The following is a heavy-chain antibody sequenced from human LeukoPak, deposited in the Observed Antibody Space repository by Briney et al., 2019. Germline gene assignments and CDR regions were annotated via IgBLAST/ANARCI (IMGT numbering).Heavy chain of an antibody. J-gene: IGHJ5*02. CDR1: GFTFSTYA. D-gene: IGHD2-2*01. CDR3: AKSRVPAAMSWFDP. Sequence: GGSLRLSCAASGFTFSTYAMSWVRQAPGKGLEWVSTISGSGSSTYYADSVKGRVTISRDSSKNTLYLQMNSLRAEDTAVYYCAKSRVPAAMSWFDPWGEGTLVTVSS. CDR2: ISGSGSST. V-gene: IGHV3-23*01.